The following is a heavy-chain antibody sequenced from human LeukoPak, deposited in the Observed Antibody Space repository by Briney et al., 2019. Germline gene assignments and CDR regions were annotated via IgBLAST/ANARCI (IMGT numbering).Heavy chain of an antibody. V-gene: IGHV3-64*01. Sequence: TGGSLRLSRAASGFTFSSYAMHWVRQAPGKGLEYVSAISSNGGSTYYANSVKSRFTISRGNSKNTLYLQMGSLRAEDMAVYYCAREYYYDSSGHLSTPVYYYYYMDVWGKGTTVTVSS. CDR2: ISSNGGST. CDR3: AREYYYDSSGHLSTPVYYYYYMDV. D-gene: IGHD3-22*01. J-gene: IGHJ6*03. CDR1: GFTFSSYA.